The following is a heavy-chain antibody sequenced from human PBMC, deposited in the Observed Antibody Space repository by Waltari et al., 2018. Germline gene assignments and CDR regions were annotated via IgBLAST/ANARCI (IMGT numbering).Heavy chain of an antibody. CDR2: ISWNSGSI. V-gene: IGHV3-9*01. CDR1: GFTFDDYA. J-gene: IGHJ3*02. Sequence: EVQLVESGGGLVQPGRSLRLSCAASGFTFDDYAMHWVRQAPGKGLEWVSGISWNSGSIGYADSVKGRFTISRDNAKNSLYLQMNSLRAEDTALYYCAKGGIAAAGFKMAAFDIWGQGTMVTVSS. CDR3: AKGGIAAAGFKMAAFDI. D-gene: IGHD6-13*01.